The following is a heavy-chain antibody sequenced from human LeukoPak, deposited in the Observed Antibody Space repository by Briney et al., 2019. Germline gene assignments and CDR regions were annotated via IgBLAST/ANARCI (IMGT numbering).Heavy chain of an antibody. CDR3: AREGGHLWFGELHTLNAFDI. CDR1: GFTFSSYG. Sequence: GGSLSLSCAASGFTFSSYGMHWVRQAPGKGLEWVSSISGGGGSTYYADSVKGRFTISRDNSKNTLYLQMNSLRAEDTAVYYCAREGGHLWFGELHTLNAFDIWGQGTMVTVSS. CDR2: ISGGGGST. V-gene: IGHV3-23*01. J-gene: IGHJ3*02. D-gene: IGHD3-10*01.